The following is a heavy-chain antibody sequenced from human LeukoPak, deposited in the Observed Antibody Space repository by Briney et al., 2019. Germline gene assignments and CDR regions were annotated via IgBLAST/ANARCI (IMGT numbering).Heavy chain of an antibody. D-gene: IGHD5-12*01. CDR3: ARGRYSGTTYYFDY. CDR2: ISSSGSTI. Sequence: PGGSLRLSCAASGFTFSDYYMSWIRQAPGKGLEWVSYISSSGSTIYYADSVKGRFTISRDNAKNSLYLQMNSLRAEDTAMYYCARGRYSGTTYYFDYWGQGTLVTVSS. CDR1: GFTFSDYY. J-gene: IGHJ4*02. V-gene: IGHV3-11*01.